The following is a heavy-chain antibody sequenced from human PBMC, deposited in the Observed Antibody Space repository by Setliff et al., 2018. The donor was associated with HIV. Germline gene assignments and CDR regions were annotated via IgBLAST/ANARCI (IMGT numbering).Heavy chain of an antibody. J-gene: IGHJ4*02. CDR2: INSGNGNT. CDR1: GCTFADYA. D-gene: IGHD3-9*01. Sequence: GASVKVSCKTSGCTFADYAIHWVRQAPGQRLEWMGWINSGNGNTKFSQKFQGRITFTRDTSATTVYLELRRLRSQDTGVYYCVRGGGYLDWLMYLLDFWGQGTLVTVSS. V-gene: IGHV1-3*01. CDR3: VRGGGYLDWLMYLLDF.